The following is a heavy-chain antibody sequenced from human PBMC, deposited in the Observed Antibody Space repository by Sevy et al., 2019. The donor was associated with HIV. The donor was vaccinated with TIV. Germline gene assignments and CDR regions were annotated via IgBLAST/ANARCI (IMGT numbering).Heavy chain of an antibody. CDR1: GYTFTSYY. CDR2: INPSGGST. D-gene: IGHD1-26*01. V-gene: IGHV1-46*01. J-gene: IGHJ4*02. CDR3: ARVPSAFIVGATTPYFDY. Sequence: ASVKVSCKASGYTFTSYYMHWVRQAPGQGFEWMGIINPSGGSTSYAQKFQGRVTMTRDTSTSTVYMELSSLRSEDTAVYYCARVPSAFIVGATTPYFDYWGQGTLVTVSS.